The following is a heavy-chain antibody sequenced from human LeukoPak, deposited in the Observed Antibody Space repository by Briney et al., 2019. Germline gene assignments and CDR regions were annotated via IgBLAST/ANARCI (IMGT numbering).Heavy chain of an antibody. Sequence: ASVKVSCKASGYTFTGYYMHGVRQAPGQGLEWMGWINPNSGGTNYAQKFQGRVTMTRDKSIRTAYMELSRLRSDDTAVYYCAREVDYYDTNDYFPLGYWGQGTLVTVSS. CDR1: GYTFTGYY. CDR3: AREVDYYDTNDYFPLGY. D-gene: IGHD3-22*01. J-gene: IGHJ4*02. V-gene: IGHV1-2*02. CDR2: INPNSGGT.